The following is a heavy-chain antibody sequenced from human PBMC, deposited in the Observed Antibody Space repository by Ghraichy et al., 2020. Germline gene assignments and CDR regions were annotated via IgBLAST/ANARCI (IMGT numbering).Heavy chain of an antibody. Sequence: GGSLRLSCAASGFTFSNYGMHWVRQAPGKGLEWVAFIQSADSKTYYADSVKGRFTISRDNSKNTLYLQMHSLRGEDTALYYCAKDLGQVLLDGGLSGHYWGQGTLVTVSS. J-gene: IGHJ4*02. D-gene: IGHD2-15*01. CDR2: IQSADSKT. V-gene: IGHV3-30*02. CDR1: GFTFSNYG. CDR3: AKDLGQVLLDGGLSGHY.